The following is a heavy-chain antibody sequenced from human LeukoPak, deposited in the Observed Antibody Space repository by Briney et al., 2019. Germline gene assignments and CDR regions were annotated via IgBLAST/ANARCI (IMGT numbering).Heavy chain of an antibody. Sequence: SETLSLTCTFSGGSISDSYWGWIRHPPGKGLEWIGYIYYSGSTKYNPSLMSRVTISIDTSKNQFSLKLSSVSAADSAVYYCARRIQENRMTTANNWFDPWGQGTLVTVSS. V-gene: IGHV4-59*08. CDR3: ARRIQENRMTTANNWFDP. D-gene: IGHD4-17*01. J-gene: IGHJ5*02. CDR1: GGSISDSY. CDR2: IYYSGST.